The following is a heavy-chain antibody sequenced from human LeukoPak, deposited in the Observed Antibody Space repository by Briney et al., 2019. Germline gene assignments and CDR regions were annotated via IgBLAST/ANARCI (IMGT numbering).Heavy chain of an antibody. D-gene: IGHD2-2*01. J-gene: IGHJ4*02. Sequence: PGGSLRLSCAASGFTFSDYYMSWIRQAPGKGLEWVSYISSSSSYTNYADSVKGRFTISRDNAKNSLYLQMNSLRAEDTAVYYCAREGYCSSTSCQFEYWGQGTLVTVSS. CDR2: ISSSSSYT. V-gene: IGHV3-11*06. CDR3: AREGYCSSTSCQFEY. CDR1: GFTFSDYY.